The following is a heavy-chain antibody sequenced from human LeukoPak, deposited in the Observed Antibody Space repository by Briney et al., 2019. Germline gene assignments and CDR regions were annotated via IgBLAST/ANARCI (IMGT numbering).Heavy chain of an antibody. CDR2: IKQDGSEK. Sequence: ETLSLTCAVYGGSFSGYYWSWIRQPPGKGLEWVANIKQDGSEKYYVDSVKGRFTISRDNAKNSLYLQMNSLRAEDTAVYYCAREVDGGYCSGGSCYAFDIWGQGTMVTVSS. J-gene: IGHJ3*02. CDR3: AREVDGGYCSGGSCYAFDI. CDR1: GGSFSGYY. D-gene: IGHD2-15*01. V-gene: IGHV3-7*03.